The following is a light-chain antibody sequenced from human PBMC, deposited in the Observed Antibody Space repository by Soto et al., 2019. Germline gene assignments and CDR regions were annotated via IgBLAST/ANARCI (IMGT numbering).Light chain of an antibody. J-gene: IGKJ2*01. V-gene: IGKV1-39*01. CDR3: QQSYSTPFT. CDR1: HSINSH. CDR2: GTS. Sequence: DIQLTQSPSSLSASEGDTVTITCRASHSINSHLNWYQQKSGEAPKFLIYGTSDLHTGVPSSFSGSVSGTDFTLTISSRQPEDCASYYCQQSYSTPFTFGQGTKLEIK.